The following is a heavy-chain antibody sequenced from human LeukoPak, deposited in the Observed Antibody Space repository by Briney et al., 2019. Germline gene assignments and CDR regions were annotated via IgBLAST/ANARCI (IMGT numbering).Heavy chain of an antibody. D-gene: IGHD6-13*01. V-gene: IGHV3-23*01. CDR1: GFTFSSYA. J-gene: IGHJ4*02. Sequence: GGSLRLSCAASGFTFSSYAMSWVRQAPGKGLEWVSAISGSGGSTYYADSVKGRFTISRDNSKNTLYLQMNSLGAEDTAVYYCAKDRTLYSSSWYYFDYWGQGTLVTVSS. CDR2: ISGSGGST. CDR3: AKDRTLYSSSWYYFDY.